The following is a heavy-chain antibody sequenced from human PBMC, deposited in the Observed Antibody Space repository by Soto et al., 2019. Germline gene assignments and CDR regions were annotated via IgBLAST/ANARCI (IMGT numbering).Heavy chain of an antibody. Sequence: ASVKVSCKASGYTFTRYGISWVRQAPGQGLEWMGWISGYNGDTNYAQKFQGRVTITRDTSTSTAYMELSSLRSDDTAVYYCARGPAQYYYGSGSYYNRGYFDYWGQGTLVTVSS. V-gene: IGHV1-18*01. CDR3: ARGPAQYYYGSGSYYNRGYFDY. J-gene: IGHJ4*02. CDR2: ISGYNGDT. D-gene: IGHD3-10*01. CDR1: GYTFTRYG.